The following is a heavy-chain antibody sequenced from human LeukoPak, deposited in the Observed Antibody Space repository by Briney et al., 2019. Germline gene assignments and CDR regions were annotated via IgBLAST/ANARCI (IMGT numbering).Heavy chain of an antibody. CDR2: ISYDGSYT. V-gene: IGHV3-30-3*01. CDR1: GFTFSTYA. CDR3: VRDVGGRYAWGFNA. Sequence: GGSLRLSCAASGFTFSTYAMHWVRQAPGKGLEWVAVISYDGSYTYYADSVQGRFTISRDNSEDTLCLQMNSLRTEDTAVYTCVRDVGGRYAWGFNAGGQGNLVIVSS. D-gene: IGHD3-16*01. J-gene: IGHJ4*02.